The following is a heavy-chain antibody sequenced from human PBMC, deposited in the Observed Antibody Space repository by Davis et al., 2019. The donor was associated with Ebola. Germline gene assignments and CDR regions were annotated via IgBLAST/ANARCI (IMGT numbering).Heavy chain of an antibody. J-gene: IGHJ4*02. V-gene: IGHV1-69*05. CDR1: GDTFSSYA. CDR3: ARGVTMVRGTFWCDY. Sequence: SVKVSCKASGDTFSSYAISWVRQAPGQGLEWMGGIIPIFGTANYAQKFQGRVTMTTDTSTSTAYMELRSLRSDDTAVYYCARGVTMVRGTFWCDYWGQGTLVTVSS. CDR2: IIPIFGTA. D-gene: IGHD3-10*01.